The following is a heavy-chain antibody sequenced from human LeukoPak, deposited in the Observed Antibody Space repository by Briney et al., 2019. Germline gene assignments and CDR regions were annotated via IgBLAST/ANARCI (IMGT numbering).Heavy chain of an antibody. D-gene: IGHD6-19*01. CDR2: IWFDGSNI. J-gene: IGHJ4*02. V-gene: IGHV3-33*01. CDR1: GFNFSSYG. CDR3: ARDSLPMAVTGPFDH. Sequence: PGRSLRLSCAASGFNFSSYGMHGVRQAPGKGLEWVTSIWFDGSNIHYADSVKGRVIISRDNYKSALYLQMNSLRAEDTAIYYCARDSLPMAVTGPFDHWGQGALVTVSS.